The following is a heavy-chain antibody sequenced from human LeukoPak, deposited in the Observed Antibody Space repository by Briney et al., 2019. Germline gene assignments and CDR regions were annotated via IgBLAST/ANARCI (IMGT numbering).Heavy chain of an antibody. CDR1: GFTFSGSA. J-gene: IGHJ5*02. CDR3: TKGWELPNWFDP. D-gene: IGHD1-7*01. CDR2: IRSKANSYAT. V-gene: IGHV3-73*01. Sequence: GGSLKLSCAASGFTFSGSAMHWVRQASGKGLEWVGRIRSKANSYATAYAASVKGRFTISRDDSKNTAYLQMNSLKTEDTAVYYCTKGWELPNWFDPRGQGTLVTVSS.